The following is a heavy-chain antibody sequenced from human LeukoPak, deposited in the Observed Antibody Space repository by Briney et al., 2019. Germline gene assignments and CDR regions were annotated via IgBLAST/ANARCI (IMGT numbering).Heavy chain of an antibody. D-gene: IGHD2/OR15-2a*01. Sequence: GGSLRLSCAASGFTFSSYSMNWVRQAPGKGLEWVSYISSSSSTIYYADSVKGRFTISRDNAKNSLYLQMNNLRAEDTAVYYCASVSVANFCYFDYWGQGTLVTVSS. CDR1: GFTFSSYS. J-gene: IGHJ4*02. V-gene: IGHV3-48*01. CDR2: ISSSSSTI. CDR3: ASVSVANFCYFDY.